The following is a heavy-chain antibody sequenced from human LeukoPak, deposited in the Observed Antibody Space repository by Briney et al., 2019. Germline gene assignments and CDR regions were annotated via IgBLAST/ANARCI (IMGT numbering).Heavy chain of an antibody. CDR3: GKDWSSGYSGYDGLDY. V-gene: IGHV3-30*18. J-gene: IGHJ4*02. CDR1: GFTFSSYG. Sequence: PGGSLRLSCAASGFTFSSYGMHWVRQAPGKGLEWVAVISYDGSNKYYADSVKGRFTISRDNSKNTLYLQMNSLRAEDTAVYYCGKDWSSGYSGYDGLDYWGQGTLVTVSS. D-gene: IGHD5-12*01. CDR2: ISYDGSNK.